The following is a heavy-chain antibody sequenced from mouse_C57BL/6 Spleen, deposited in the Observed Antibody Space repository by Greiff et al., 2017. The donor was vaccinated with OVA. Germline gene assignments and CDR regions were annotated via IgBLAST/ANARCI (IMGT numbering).Heavy chain of an antibody. CDR3: ARFTTVVAGAMDY. V-gene: IGHV1-82*01. CDR2: IYPGDGDT. Sequence: VQLQQSGPELVKPGASVKISCKASGYAFSSSWMNWVKQRPGKGLEWIGRIYPGDGDTNYNGKFKGKATLTADKSSSTAYMQLSSLTSEDSAVYFCARFTTVVAGAMDYWGQGTSVTVSS. CDR1: GYAFSSSW. D-gene: IGHD1-1*01. J-gene: IGHJ4*01.